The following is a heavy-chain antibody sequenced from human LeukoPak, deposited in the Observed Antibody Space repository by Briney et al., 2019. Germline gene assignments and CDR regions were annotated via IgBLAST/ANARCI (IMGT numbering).Heavy chain of an antibody. CDR1: GGSISSGDYY. V-gene: IGHV4-30-4*01. D-gene: IGHD2-2*03. Sequence: PSETLSLTCTVSGGSISSGDYYWSWIRQPPGKGLEWIGYIYYSGSTYYNPSLKSRVTISVDTSKNQFSLKLSSVTAADTAVYYCARLGYCTSTSCAYWNFDVWGRGTLVTVSS. CDR3: ARLGYCTSTSCAYWNFDV. J-gene: IGHJ2*01. CDR2: IYYSGST.